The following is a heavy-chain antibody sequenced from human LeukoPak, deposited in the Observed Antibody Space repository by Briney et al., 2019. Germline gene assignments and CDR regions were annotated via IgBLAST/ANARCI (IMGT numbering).Heavy chain of an antibody. CDR2: IYYSGST. J-gene: IGHJ6*03. Sequence: PSETLSLTCTVSGGSISSYYWSWIRQPPGRGLEWIGYIYYSGSTNYNPSLKSRVAISVDTSKNQLSLKLSSVTAADTAVYYCARLPGFKPGGYYYYYMDVWGKGTTVTISS. CDR1: GGSISSYY. V-gene: IGHV4-59*12. D-gene: IGHD1-14*01. CDR3: ARLPGFKPGGYYYYYMDV.